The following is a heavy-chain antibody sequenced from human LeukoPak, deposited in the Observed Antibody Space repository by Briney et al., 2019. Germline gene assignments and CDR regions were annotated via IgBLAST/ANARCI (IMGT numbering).Heavy chain of an antibody. Sequence: ASVKVSCNASGYTFTSYDISWVRQAPGQGLEWMGGIIPIFGTANYAQKFQGRVTITTDESTSTAYMELSSLRSEDTAVYYCAGAHCSGGSCYPPSWFDPWGQGTLVTVSS. CDR1: GYTFTSYD. D-gene: IGHD2-15*01. J-gene: IGHJ5*02. CDR2: IIPIFGTA. CDR3: AGAHCSGGSCYPPSWFDP. V-gene: IGHV1-69*05.